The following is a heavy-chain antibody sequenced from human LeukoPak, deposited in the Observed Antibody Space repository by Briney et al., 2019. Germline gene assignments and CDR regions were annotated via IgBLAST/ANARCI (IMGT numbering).Heavy chain of an antibody. J-gene: IGHJ6*02. Sequence: PSETLSLTCTVSGGSISSYYWSWIRQPAGKGLEWIGRIYTSGSTNYNPSLKSRVTMSVDTSKNQFSLKLRSVTAADTAVYYCARSGSGRSYYYYGMDVWGQGTTVTVSS. D-gene: IGHD3-10*01. V-gene: IGHV4-4*07. CDR3: ARSGSGRSYYYYGMDV. CDR2: IYTSGST. CDR1: GGSISSYY.